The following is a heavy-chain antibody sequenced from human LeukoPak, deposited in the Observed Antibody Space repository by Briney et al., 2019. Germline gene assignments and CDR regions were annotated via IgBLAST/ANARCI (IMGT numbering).Heavy chain of an antibody. CDR3: AKDRSCTGSSCNVGS. Sequence: GGSLRLSCAASGFTFSTYAMSWVRQAPGKGLEWVSAISGSGGSTYYADSVKGRFTISRDNSKNTLFLQMNSLRAEDTAVYYCAKDRSCTGSSCNVGSWGQGTMVTVSS. J-gene: IGHJ3*01. V-gene: IGHV3-23*01. CDR1: GFTFSTYA. D-gene: IGHD2-2*01. CDR2: ISGSGGST.